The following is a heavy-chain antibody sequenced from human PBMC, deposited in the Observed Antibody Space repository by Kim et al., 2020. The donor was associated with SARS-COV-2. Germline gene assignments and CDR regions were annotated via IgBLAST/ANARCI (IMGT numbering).Heavy chain of an antibody. V-gene: IGHV3-53*01. CDR3: VREYYYKLDV. J-gene: IGHJ6*02. CDR2: INCGGDT. CDR1: ALTVASTF. Sequence: GGSLRLSCITSALTVASTFMKCFRQAPGKGLEWVALINCGGDTRYADSVRGRFTITRDNSKNILFLQLNSMRVKHTAVYYCVREYYYKLDVWGQGTTVTVS. D-gene: IGHD3-10*01.